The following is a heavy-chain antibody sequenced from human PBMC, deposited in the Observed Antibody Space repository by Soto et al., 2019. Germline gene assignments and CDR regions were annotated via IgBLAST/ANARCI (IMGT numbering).Heavy chain of an antibody. CDR2: ISAYNGNT. D-gene: IGHD3-22*01. Sequence: QVKLVQSGTEVKKPGASMKVSCKASGYSFATSGISWVRQAPGQGLEWMGWISAYNGNTNYDQKLQDRIIMTTDTYTSTAYLEVRSLRSDDTAVYYCARAGQYYDSSGYADWGQGTLVTVSS. CDR1: GYSFATSG. V-gene: IGHV1-18*01. J-gene: IGHJ4*02. CDR3: ARAGQYYDSSGYAD.